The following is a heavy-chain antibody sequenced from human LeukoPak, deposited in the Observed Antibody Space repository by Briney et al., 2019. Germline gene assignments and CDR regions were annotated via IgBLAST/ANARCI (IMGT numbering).Heavy chain of an antibody. D-gene: IGHD5-18*01. CDR2: ISGSGGST. CDR1: GFTFSSYA. V-gene: IGHV3-23*01. J-gene: IGHJ4*02. Sequence: PGGSLRLSCAASGFTFSSYAMSWVRQAPGKGLEWVSAISGSGGSTYYADSVKGRFTISRDNSKNTLYLQMNSLRAEDTAVYYCARDSGYSYGSDYWGQGTLVTVSS. CDR3: ARDSGYSYGSDY.